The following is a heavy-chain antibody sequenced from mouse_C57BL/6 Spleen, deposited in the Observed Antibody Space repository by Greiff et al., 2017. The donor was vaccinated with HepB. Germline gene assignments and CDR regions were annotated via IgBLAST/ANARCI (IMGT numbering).Heavy chain of an antibody. D-gene: IGHD2-4*01. CDR1: GFTFSDYG. CDR2: ISSGSSTI. V-gene: IGHV5-17*01. J-gene: IGHJ4*01. CDR3: AYDYDGYAMDY. Sequence: EVKLVESGGGLVKPGGSLKLSCAASGFTFSDYGMHWVRQAPEKGLEWVSYISSGSSTIYYAETVKGRFTISRDNAKNTLFRQMTSLRSEDTAMYYCAYDYDGYAMDYWGQGTSVTVSS.